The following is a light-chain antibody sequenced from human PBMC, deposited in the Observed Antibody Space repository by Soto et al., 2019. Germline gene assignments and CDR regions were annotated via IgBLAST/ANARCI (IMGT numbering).Light chain of an antibody. CDR3: QQYNNWPPLT. CDR1: QSISSN. CDR2: GAS. J-gene: IGKJ4*01. Sequence: EIVLTQSPATLSVSPGESAALSCRASQSISSNLAWYQQKPGQPPRLLISGASTRATGIPARFSGSGSGTEFTLTISSLQSEDFAVYYCQQYNNWPPLTFGGGTKVEIK. V-gene: IGKV3-15*01.